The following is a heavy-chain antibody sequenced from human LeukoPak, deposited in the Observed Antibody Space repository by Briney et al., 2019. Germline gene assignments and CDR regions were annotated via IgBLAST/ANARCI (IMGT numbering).Heavy chain of an antibody. CDR1: GGSFSGYY. Sequence: ETLSLTCAVYGGSFSGYYWSWIRQPPGKGLEWIGEINHSGSTNYNPSLKSRVTISVDTSKNQFSLKLSSVTAADTAVYYCARAGFGSLLDYWGQGTLVTVSS. D-gene: IGHD1-14*01. CDR3: ARAGFGSLLDY. J-gene: IGHJ4*02. CDR2: INHSGST. V-gene: IGHV4-34*01.